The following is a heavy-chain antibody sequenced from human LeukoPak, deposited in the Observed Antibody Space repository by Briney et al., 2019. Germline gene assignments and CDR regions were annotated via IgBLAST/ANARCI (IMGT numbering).Heavy chain of an antibody. J-gene: IGHJ6*02. CDR3: ARGLGIAAAGSRVYGMDV. Sequence: PSETLSLTCSVSGGPISSYYWSWIRQPPGKGLEWIGNIYYSESTNYNPSLKGRVTISVDTSKNQFSLKLTSVTAADTAVYYCARGLGIAAAGSRVYGMDVWGQGTTVTVSS. CDR1: GGPISSYY. D-gene: IGHD6-13*01. V-gene: IGHV4-59*08. CDR2: IYYSEST.